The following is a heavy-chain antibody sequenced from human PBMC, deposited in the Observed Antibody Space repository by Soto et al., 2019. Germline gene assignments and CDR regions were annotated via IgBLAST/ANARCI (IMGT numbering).Heavy chain of an antibody. D-gene: IGHD2-15*01. V-gene: IGHV3-74*01. J-gene: IGHJ5*02. CDR1: GFTFSNYW. Sequence: EVQLVESGGGLVQPGGSLRLSCAASGFTFSNYWMHWVRQVPGKGLLWVSRINSDRISTNYADSVKGRFTISRDNAKNTLYLQMNSLRAEDTAVCYCARGMFPHIAATGDNSFDPWGQGTLVTVSS. CDR2: INSDRIST. CDR3: ARGMFPHIAATGDNSFDP.